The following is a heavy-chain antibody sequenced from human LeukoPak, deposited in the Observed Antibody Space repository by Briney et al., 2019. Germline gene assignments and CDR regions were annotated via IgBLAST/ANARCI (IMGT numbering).Heavy chain of an antibody. J-gene: IGHJ6*03. CDR1: GGSFSGYY. CDR2: INHSGST. V-gene: IGHV4-34*01. Sequence: KPSGTLSLTCAVYGGSFSGYYWSWIRQPPGKGLEWIGEINHSGSTNYNPSLKSRVTISVDTSKNQFSLKLSSVTAADTAVYYCSYGDYVDYYYYMDVWGKGTTVTISS. D-gene: IGHD4-17*01. CDR3: SYGDYVDYYYYMDV.